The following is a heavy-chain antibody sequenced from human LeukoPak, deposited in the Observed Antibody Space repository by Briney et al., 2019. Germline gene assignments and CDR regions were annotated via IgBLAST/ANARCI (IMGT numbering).Heavy chain of an antibody. CDR3: AKDVAYNREAFDV. V-gene: IGHV3-9*01. CDR2: GSWNNDIL. Sequence: PGKSLRLSCSVSGHRLEDSLMHRARRATGWGLGRVSGGSWNNDILGYVEAVKGRFTISSGNAKNSLYLQMNSLRAEGTALYYCAKDVAYNREAFDVWGQGTMVTVSS. D-gene: IGHD1-14*01. CDR1: GHRLEDSL. J-gene: IGHJ3*01.